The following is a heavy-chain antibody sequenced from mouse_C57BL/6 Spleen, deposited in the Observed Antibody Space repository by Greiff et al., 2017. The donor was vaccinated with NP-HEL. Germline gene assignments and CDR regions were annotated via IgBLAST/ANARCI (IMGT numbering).Heavy chain of an antibody. Sequence: QVQLKESGAELVKPGASVKLSCKASGYTFTEYTIHWVKQRSGQGLEWIGWFYPGSGSIKYNEKFKDKATLTADKSYSTVYMELSSLTSEDSAVYFCARHEELRRPAGFAYWGQGTLVTVSA. CDR1: GYTFTEYT. J-gene: IGHJ3*01. V-gene: IGHV1-62-2*01. CDR3: ARHEELRRPAGFAY. CDR2: FYPGSGSI. D-gene: IGHD2-4*01.